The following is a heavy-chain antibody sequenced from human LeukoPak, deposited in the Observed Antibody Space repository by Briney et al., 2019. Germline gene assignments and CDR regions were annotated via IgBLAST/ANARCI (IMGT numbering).Heavy chain of an antibody. Sequence: SQTLSLTCTVSGGSIGSGGYYWSWIRQHPGKGLEWIGYIYYSGSTYYNPSLKSRVTISVDTSKNQFSLKLSSVTAADTAVYYCARELRWKTYFDYWGQGTLVTVSS. CDR2: IYYSGST. V-gene: IGHV4-31*03. CDR3: ARELRWKTYFDY. D-gene: IGHD4-23*01. J-gene: IGHJ4*02. CDR1: GGSIGSGGYY.